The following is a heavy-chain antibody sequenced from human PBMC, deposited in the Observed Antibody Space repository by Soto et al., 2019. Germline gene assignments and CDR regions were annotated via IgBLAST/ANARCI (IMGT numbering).Heavy chain of an antibody. V-gene: IGHV3-30*03. Sequence: QVQLVESGGGVVQPERSLRLSCAASGFTFSRYGMHWVRQTPGKGLEWVAVISDNGSDKYYGDSVKGRFTTSRDNSKNTLDLQMNSLRAEDTAVYFCARDPFGQTYPVVYDYWGQGTLVTVSS. CDR3: ARDPFGQTYPVVYDY. D-gene: IGHD3-3*01. J-gene: IGHJ4*02. CDR2: ISDNGSDK. CDR1: GFTFSRYG.